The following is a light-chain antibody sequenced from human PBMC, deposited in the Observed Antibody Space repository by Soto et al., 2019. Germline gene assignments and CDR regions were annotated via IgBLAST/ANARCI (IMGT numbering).Light chain of an antibody. J-gene: IGLJ1*01. CDR3: SSYASSNNYV. CDR1: SSDVGGYNY. Sequence: QSALTQPPSASGSPGQSVTISCTGTSSDVGGYNYVSWYQQQPGKAPKLMIYEVSKRPSGVPDRFSGSKSGNTASMTVSGLQAEDEADYYCSSYASSNNYVFGTGTKLTVL. CDR2: EVS. V-gene: IGLV2-8*01.